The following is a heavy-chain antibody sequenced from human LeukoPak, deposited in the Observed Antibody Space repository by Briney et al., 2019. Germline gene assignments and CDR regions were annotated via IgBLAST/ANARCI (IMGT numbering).Heavy chain of an antibody. CDR3: AREGAAAGRGWDAFDI. CDR1: GGSISSGGYY. V-gene: IGHV4-30-2*01. J-gene: IGHJ3*02. CDR2: IYHSGST. D-gene: IGHD6-13*01. Sequence: PSETLSLTCTVSGGSISSGGYYWSWIRQPPGKGLEWIGYIYHSGSTYYNPSLKSRVTISVDRSKNQFSLKLNSVTAADTAVYYCAREGAAAGRGWDAFDIWGQGTMVTVSS.